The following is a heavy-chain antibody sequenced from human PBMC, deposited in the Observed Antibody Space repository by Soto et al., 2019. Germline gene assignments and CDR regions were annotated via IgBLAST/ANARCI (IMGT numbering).Heavy chain of an antibody. J-gene: IGHJ6*02. CDR1: GFTFSSYG. D-gene: IGHD1-26*01. CDR2: ISYDGSNK. CDR3: AKDEVGATSYYYYGMDV. V-gene: IGHV3-30*18. Sequence: GESLKISCAASGFTFSSYGMHWVRQAPGKGLEWVAVISYDGSNKYYADSVKGRFTISRDNSKNTLYLQMNSLRAEDTAVYYCAKDEVGATSYYYYGMDVWGQGTTVTVYS.